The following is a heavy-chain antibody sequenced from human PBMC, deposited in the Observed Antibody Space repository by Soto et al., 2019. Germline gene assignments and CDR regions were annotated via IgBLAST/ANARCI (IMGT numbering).Heavy chain of an antibody. V-gene: IGHV3-23*01. Sequence: EVHLLESGGGLEQPGNFLRLSCAASGFTFSSYGMRWVRQAPGKGLEWVSAMSGSGDRSYYTESVKGRFIISRDNSKSKLYVHMSNLRAEDTAVYYCAKALYSDYELTTFDYCGQGSLVTVSS. D-gene: IGHD4-17*01. CDR3: AKALYSDYELTTFDY. J-gene: IGHJ4*02. CDR1: GFTFSSYG. CDR2: MSGSGDRS.